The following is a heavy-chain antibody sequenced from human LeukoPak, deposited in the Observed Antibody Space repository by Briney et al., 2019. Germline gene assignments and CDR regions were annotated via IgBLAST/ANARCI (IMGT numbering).Heavy chain of an antibody. CDR3: ARDRYSGSYPLDY. J-gene: IGHJ4*02. V-gene: IGHV3-7*03. CDR1: GFTFSSYW. D-gene: IGHD1-26*01. Sequence: GGSLRLSCAASGFTFSSYWMSWVRQAPGKGLEWVANIKQDGSEKYYVDSVKGRFTISRDNAKNSLYLQMNSLRAEDTAVYYCARDRYSGSYPLDYWGQGTLVTVSS. CDR2: IKQDGSEK.